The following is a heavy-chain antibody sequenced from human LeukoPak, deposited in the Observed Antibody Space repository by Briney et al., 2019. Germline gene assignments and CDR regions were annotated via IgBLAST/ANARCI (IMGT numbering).Heavy chain of an antibody. D-gene: IGHD1-26*01. CDR3: AKDGPLVGPYYFDY. CDR2: ISGSGVST. J-gene: IGHJ4*02. V-gene: IGHV3-23*01. CDR1: GFTFTSYA. Sequence: GGSLRLSCAASGFTFTSYAMNWVRQAPGKGLEWVSAISGSGVSTYYTDSVKGRFTISRDNSKNMLYLQMNSLRAEDTAVYYCAKDGPLVGPYYFDYWGQGTLVTVSS.